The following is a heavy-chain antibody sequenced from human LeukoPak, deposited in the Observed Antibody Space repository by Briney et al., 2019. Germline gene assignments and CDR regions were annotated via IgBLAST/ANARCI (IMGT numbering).Heavy chain of an antibody. V-gene: IGHV3-23*01. Sequence: GGSLRLSCAASGFTFSNYWMNWVRQAPGKGLEWVSSITSRGDFTFYADSVKDRFTISRDNFNNTLYLQMSSLRAEDTAIYYCAKDRPNYYGSEGHYYRRDGDSWGQGTLVTVSS. CDR1: GFTFSNYW. CDR3: AKDRPNYYGSEGHYYRRDGDS. D-gene: IGHD3-10*01. J-gene: IGHJ5*01. CDR2: ITSRGDFT.